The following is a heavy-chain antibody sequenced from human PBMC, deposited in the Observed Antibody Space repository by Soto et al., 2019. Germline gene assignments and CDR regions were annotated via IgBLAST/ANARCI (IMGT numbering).Heavy chain of an antibody. J-gene: IGHJ4*02. Sequence: EVQLVESGGGLVQPGGSLRLSCAVSGFTVSTNHMTWLRQAPGMELEWLSVIHSDGRTYYRDSMKGRFTISRDDSQNTLYLQMNALRLADTAVYFCASDEQSVGWHFKRWGQGTLVTVSS. CDR3: ASDEQSVGWHFKR. D-gene: IGHD6-19*01. CDR2: IHSDGRT. CDR1: GFTVSTNH. V-gene: IGHV3-66*01.